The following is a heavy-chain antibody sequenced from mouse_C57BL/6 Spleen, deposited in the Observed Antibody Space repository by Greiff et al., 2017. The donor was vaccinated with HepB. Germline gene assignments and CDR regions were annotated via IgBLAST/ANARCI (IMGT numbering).Heavy chain of an antibody. Sequence: EVKVVESEGGLVQPGSSMKLSCTASGFTFSDYYMAWVRQVPEKGLEWVANINYDGSSTYYLDSLKSRFIISRDNAKNILYLQMSSLKSEDTATYYCARDAPSFDDWGQGTTLTVSS. J-gene: IGHJ2*01. CDR1: GFTFSDYY. CDR3: ARDAPSFDD. V-gene: IGHV5-16*01. CDR2: INYDGSST.